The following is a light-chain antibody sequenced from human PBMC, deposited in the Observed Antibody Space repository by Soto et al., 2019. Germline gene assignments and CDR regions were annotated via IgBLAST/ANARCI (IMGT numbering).Light chain of an antibody. V-gene: IGKV3-15*01. CDR3: QQYNNWPPYT. CDR2: DAS. CDR1: QSFSSN. J-gene: IGKJ2*01. Sequence: EKEMTPSPGTLSVSPGERVTLSCRASQSFSSNFAWYQQRPGQAPRLLIYDASTRAPGIPARFSGSVSGTEFTLTINSLQSEDFAVYYCQQYNNWPPYTFXQGTKADIK.